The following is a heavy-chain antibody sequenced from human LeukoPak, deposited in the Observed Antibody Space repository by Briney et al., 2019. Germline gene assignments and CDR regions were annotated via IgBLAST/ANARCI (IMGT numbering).Heavy chain of an antibody. Sequence: GGSLRLSCAASGFTFSSYAMSWVRQALGKGLEWVSAISGSGGSTYYADSVKGRFTICRDNSKNTLYLQMNSLRAEDTAVYYCAKVYFWSGYRYYYMDVWGKGTTVTVSS. CDR2: ISGSGGST. J-gene: IGHJ6*03. CDR1: GFTFSSYA. V-gene: IGHV3-23*01. CDR3: AKVYFWSGYRYYYMDV. D-gene: IGHD3-3*01.